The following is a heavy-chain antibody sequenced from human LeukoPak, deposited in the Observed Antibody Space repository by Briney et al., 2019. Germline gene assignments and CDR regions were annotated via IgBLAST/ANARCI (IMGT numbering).Heavy chain of an antibody. V-gene: IGHV4-39*01. CDR1: GGSISSSGYY. CDR3: ARHSNYYDSSGYVTPNSFYF. J-gene: IGHJ4*02. D-gene: IGHD3-22*01. Sequence: SEPLSLTCTVSGGSISSSGYYWGWIRQPPGKGLEWIGTMYYSGNSYYNPSLKSRVTISVDTSKNQFSLKLNSVTAADTAVYYCARHSNYYDSSGYVTPNSFYFWGQGTLVTVSS. CDR2: MYYSGNS.